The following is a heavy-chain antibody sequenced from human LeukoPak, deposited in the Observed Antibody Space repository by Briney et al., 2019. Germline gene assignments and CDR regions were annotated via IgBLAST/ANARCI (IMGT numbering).Heavy chain of an antibody. V-gene: IGHV3-23*01. Sequence: GGSLRLSCAASGFTFSSYAMSWVRQAPGKGLEWVSAISGSGGSTYYADSVKGRFTISRDNSKNTLYLQMNSLRAEDTAVYYCAKGGCVRTSCYRRAFDIWGQGTMVTVSS. CDR3: AKGGCVRTSCYRRAFDI. CDR1: GFTFSSYA. D-gene: IGHD2-2*01. J-gene: IGHJ3*02. CDR2: ISGSGGST.